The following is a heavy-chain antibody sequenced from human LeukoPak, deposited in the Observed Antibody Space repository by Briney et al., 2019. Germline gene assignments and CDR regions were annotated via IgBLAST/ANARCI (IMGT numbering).Heavy chain of an antibody. CDR2: IYTSGST. D-gene: IGHD3-22*01. Sequence: SETLSLTCTVSGGSISSYYWSWIRQPAGKGLEWIGRIYTSGSTNYNPTLKSRVTMSVDTSKNQFSLKLSSVTAADTAVYYCARDRYYYDSSGYYYFDYWGQGTLVTVSS. CDR1: GGSISSYY. V-gene: IGHV4-4*07. CDR3: ARDRYYYDSSGYYYFDY. J-gene: IGHJ4*02.